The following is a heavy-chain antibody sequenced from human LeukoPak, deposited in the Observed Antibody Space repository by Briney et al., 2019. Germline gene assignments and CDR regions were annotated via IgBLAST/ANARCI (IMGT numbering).Heavy chain of an antibody. D-gene: IGHD3-22*01. Sequence: PVASVKVSCKASGYTFTSYYMHWVRQAPGQGLEWMGIINPSGGSTRYGQKLQGRVTMTRDTSTSTVYMELSSLRSEDTAVYYCARDWGDYYDSSGPSYPVGAFDIWGQGTMVTVSS. J-gene: IGHJ3*02. CDR1: GYTFTSYY. CDR2: INPSGGST. CDR3: ARDWGDYYDSSGPSYPVGAFDI. V-gene: IGHV1-46*01.